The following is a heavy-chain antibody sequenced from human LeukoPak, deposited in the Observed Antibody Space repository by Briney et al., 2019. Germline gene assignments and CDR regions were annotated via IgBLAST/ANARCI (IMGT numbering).Heavy chain of an antibody. CDR2: ISSSGSTI. J-gene: IGHJ4*02. CDR1: GFTFSDYC. D-gene: IGHD3-16*01. CDR3: AKDAALYPFFFDY. V-gene: IGHV3-11*01. Sequence: PGGSLRLSCAASGFTFSDYCMSWIRQAPGKGLEWVSYISSSGSTIYYADSVKGRFTISRDNSKNTLYLQMDTLRAEDTAVYYCAKDAALYPFFFDYWGQGTLVTVSS.